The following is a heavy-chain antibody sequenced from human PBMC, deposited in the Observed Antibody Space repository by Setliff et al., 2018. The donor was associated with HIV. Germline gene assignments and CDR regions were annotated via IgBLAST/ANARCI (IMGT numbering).Heavy chain of an antibody. D-gene: IGHD3-22*01. CDR1: GFTFRNYK. V-gene: IGHV3-23*01. Sequence: GGSLRLSCAASGFTFRNYKFNWVCQAPGEGLEWVSAILSTGERTFYADSVKGRFTISRDNSKNTVYLQMNSLRAEDTAEYYCAKELAASGLGYFDSWGRGILVTVSS. J-gene: IGHJ4*02. CDR2: ILSTGERT. CDR3: AKELAASGLGYFDS.